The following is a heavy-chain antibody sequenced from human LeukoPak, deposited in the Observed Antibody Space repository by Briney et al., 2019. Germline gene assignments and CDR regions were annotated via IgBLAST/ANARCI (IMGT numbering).Heavy chain of an antibody. CDR2: IGHSGGVI. Sequence: GGSLRLSCASSGFTFSDYALSWVREAPGAGLEWVSHIGHSGGVIYYTDSAKGGFTLSREKSKNTLYLHMNSPRAPDTPLYFCSRGIRGLPNDAFDSWGQGTMVTVSS. CDR1: GFTFSDYA. J-gene: IGHJ3*02. CDR3: SRGIRGLPNDAFDS. D-gene: IGHD3-10*01. V-gene: IGHV3-23*01.